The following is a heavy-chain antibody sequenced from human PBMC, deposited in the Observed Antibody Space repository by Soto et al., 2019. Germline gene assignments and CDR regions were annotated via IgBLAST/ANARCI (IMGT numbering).Heavy chain of an antibody. CDR1: GGSCSGHY. D-gene: IGHD5-18*01. V-gene: IGHV4-34*01. CDR2: INHSGST. CDR3: ARGSLRSSYGYRY. J-gene: IGHJ4*02. Sequence: SETLSLTCAVYGGSCSGHYWSWIRQPPGKGLEWIGEINHSGSTNYNPSLKSRVTISVDTSKNQFSLKLSSVTAADTAVYYCARGSLRSSYGYRYWGQGTLVTVSS.